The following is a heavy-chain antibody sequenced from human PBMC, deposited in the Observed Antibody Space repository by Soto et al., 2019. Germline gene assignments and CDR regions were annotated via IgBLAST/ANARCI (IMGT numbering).Heavy chain of an antibody. Sequence: QVQLVQSGAEVKKPGASVKVSCKASGYTFTSYAMHWVRQAPGQRLEWMGWINAGNGNTKYSQKFQGRVTITRDTSASTAYMELSSLRSEDTAVYYCARVSVLDPTRKYSGYEKRGSDAFDIWGQGTMVTVSS. CDR2: INAGNGNT. D-gene: IGHD5-12*01. V-gene: IGHV1-3*01. J-gene: IGHJ3*02. CDR1: GYTFTSYA. CDR3: ARVSVLDPTRKYSGYEKRGSDAFDI.